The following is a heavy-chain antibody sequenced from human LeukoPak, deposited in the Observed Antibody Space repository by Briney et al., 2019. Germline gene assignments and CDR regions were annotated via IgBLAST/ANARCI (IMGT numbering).Heavy chain of an antibody. J-gene: IGHJ4*02. CDR3: ATAPLHDSSGYYPN. Sequence: GASVKVSCKASGYTFTSYGISWVRQAPGQGLEWMGWISAYNGNTNYAQKLQGRVTMTTDTSTSTAYMELSSLRSEDTAVYYCATAPLHDSSGYYPNWGQGTLVTVSS. CDR2: ISAYNGNT. CDR1: GYTFTSYG. V-gene: IGHV1-18*01. D-gene: IGHD3-22*01.